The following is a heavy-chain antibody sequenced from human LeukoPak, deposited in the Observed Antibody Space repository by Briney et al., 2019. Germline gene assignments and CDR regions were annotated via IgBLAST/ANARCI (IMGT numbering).Heavy chain of an antibody. CDR1: GGSISSYY. V-gene: IGHV4-59*01. D-gene: IGHD6-6*01. J-gene: IGHJ6*03. CDR3: ARGVRQLVLVYYYYYMDV. CDR2: IYYSGST. Sequence: KPSETLSLTCTVSGGSISSYYWSWIRQPPGKGLEWIGYIYYSGSTNYNPSLKSRVTISVDTSKNQFSLKLSSVTAADTAVYYCARGVRQLVLVYYYYYMDVWGKGTTVTVSS.